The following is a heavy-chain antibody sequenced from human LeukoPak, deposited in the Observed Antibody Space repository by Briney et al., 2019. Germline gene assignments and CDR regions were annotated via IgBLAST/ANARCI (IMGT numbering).Heavy chain of an antibody. CDR2: ISSSSSYI. D-gene: IGHD3-9*01. CDR1: GFTFSSYS. Sequence: PGGSLRLSCAASGFTFSSYSMNWVRRAPGKGLEWVSSISSSSSYIYYADSVKGRFTISRDNAKNSLYLQMNSLRAEDTAVYYCARGYYDILTGYPTYNWFDPWGQGTLVTVSS. V-gene: IGHV3-21*01. J-gene: IGHJ5*02. CDR3: ARGYYDILTGYPTYNWFDP.